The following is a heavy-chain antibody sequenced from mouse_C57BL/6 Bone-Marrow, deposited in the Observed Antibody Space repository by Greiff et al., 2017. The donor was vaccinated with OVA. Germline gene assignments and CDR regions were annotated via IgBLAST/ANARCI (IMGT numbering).Heavy chain of an antibody. CDR3: ANNLYYYGRGFAY. CDR2: ISSGSSTI. V-gene: IGHV5-17*01. Sequence: EVQGVESGGGLVKPGGSLKLSCAASGFTFSDYGMHWVRQAPEKGLEWVAYISSGSSTIYYADTVKGRFTISRDNAKNTLFLQMTSLRSEDTAMDYCANNLYYYGRGFAYWGQGTLVTVSA. D-gene: IGHD1-1*01. CDR1: GFTFSDYG. J-gene: IGHJ3*01.